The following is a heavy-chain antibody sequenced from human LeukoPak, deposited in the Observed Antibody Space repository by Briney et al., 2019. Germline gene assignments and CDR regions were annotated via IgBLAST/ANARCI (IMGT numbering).Heavy chain of an antibody. J-gene: IGHJ4*02. CDR2: VKSKGAGETT. Sequence: GGSLRLSCAASGFTFSSYAMTWVRQAPGKGLEWVGRVKSKGAGETTDYAAPVKGRFTISRDDSKNTLYLRMNSLKIEDAAVYYCTLIQGWGSGSYYLDYWGQGTLVTVSS. CDR3: TLIQGWGSGSYYLDY. V-gene: IGHV3-15*01. D-gene: IGHD3-10*01. CDR1: GFTFSSYA.